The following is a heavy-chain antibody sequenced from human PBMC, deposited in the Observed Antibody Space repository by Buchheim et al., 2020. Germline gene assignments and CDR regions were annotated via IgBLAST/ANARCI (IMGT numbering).Heavy chain of an antibody. V-gene: IGHV3-30*04. D-gene: IGHD2-2*02. J-gene: IGHJ4*02. CDR2: ISNDGSKE. CDR3: AKAGCSAANCYTNW. Sequence: QLQLAESGGGVVQPGRSLRLSCAVSGIPFSDYAMHWARQVAGKGLEWVAEISNDGSKEDYADYVQGRFTISRDNSGRTRYLQMNSLRTEDTAVYHCAKAGCSAANCYTNWWGPGTL. CDR1: GIPFSDYA.